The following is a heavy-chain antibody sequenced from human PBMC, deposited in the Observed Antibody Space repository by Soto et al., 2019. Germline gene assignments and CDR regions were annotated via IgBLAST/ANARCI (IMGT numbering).Heavy chain of an antibody. Sequence: QVQLVESGGGVVQPGRSLRLSCAASGFTFSSYAMHWVRQAPGKGLEWVAVISYDGSNKYYADSVKGRFTIARDNSKNTLYLQMNSLRAEDMAVYYCASPRIAARPSHPVDYWGQRTLVTVSS. CDR3: ASPRIAARPSHPVDY. J-gene: IGHJ4*02. D-gene: IGHD6-6*01. V-gene: IGHV3-30-3*01. CDR1: GFTFSSYA. CDR2: ISYDGSNK.